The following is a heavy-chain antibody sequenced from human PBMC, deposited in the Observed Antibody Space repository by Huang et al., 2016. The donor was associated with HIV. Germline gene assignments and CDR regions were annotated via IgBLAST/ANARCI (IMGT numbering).Heavy chain of an antibody. J-gene: IGHJ3*02. V-gene: IGHV7-4-1*02. CDR2: INTDTGKP. D-gene: IGHD2-21*02. CDR1: GYTFTNYG. CDR3: VRVRRVMDTYCVADCSTLEAFDI. Sequence: QVQLVQSGSELKKPGASVKVSCKASGYTFTNYGVHWVRQAPGQGIEWMGLINTDTGKPRYAQGLTGRFVFSLDTSVNTAYLQISSLKAADSAIYYCVRVRRVMDTYCVADCSTLEAFDIWGQGTVVTVSA.